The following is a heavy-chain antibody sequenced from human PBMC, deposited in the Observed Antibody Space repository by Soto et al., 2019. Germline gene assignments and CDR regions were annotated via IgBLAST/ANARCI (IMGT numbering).Heavy chain of an antibody. J-gene: IGHJ4*02. D-gene: IGHD6-13*01. CDR2: IYYSGST. V-gene: IGHV4-61*01. CDR3: ARESSSSWYYYFDY. CDR1: GGSVSSGSYY. Sequence: LSLTCTVSGGSVSSGSYYWSWIRQPPGKGLEWIGYIYYSGSTNYNPSLKSRVTISVDTSKNQFSLKLSSVTAADTAVYYCARESSSSWYYYFDYWGQGTLVTVSS.